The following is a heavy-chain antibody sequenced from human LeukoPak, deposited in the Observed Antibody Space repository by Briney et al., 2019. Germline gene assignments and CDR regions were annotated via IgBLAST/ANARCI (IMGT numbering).Heavy chain of an antibody. V-gene: IGHV3-53*01. CDR1: GFTVRSNS. CDR2: IYSGGST. CDR3: AKDRDILTGYRPDDAFDI. Sequence: PGGSLRLSCAASGFTVRSNSMSWVRQAPEKGLEWVSVIYSGGSTYYADSVKGRFTISRDNSKNTLYLQMSSLRAEDTAVYYCAKDRDILTGYRPDDAFDIWGQGTMVTVSS. D-gene: IGHD3-9*01. J-gene: IGHJ3*02.